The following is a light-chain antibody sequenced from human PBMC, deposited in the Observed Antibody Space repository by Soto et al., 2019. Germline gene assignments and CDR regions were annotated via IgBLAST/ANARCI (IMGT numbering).Light chain of an antibody. Sequence: EIVVTQSPGTLSLSPGERATLSCRASQSLSSNYLAWYQQRPGQSPRLLVYGASSRATGIPDRFSGSGFGTDFALTISRLEPEDSAVYYCHQYDNAPFTFGPGTRVGIK. CDR2: GAS. V-gene: IGKV3-20*01. J-gene: IGKJ3*01. CDR3: HQYDNAPFT. CDR1: QSLSSNY.